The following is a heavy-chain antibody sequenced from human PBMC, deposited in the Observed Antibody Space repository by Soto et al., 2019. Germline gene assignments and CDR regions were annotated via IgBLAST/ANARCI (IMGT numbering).Heavy chain of an antibody. D-gene: IGHD1-1*01. CDR3: ARRTTATTGGDRGYHYMDV. V-gene: IGHV4-59*08. J-gene: IGHJ6*03. CDR1: GGSISPYY. Sequence: PSETLSLTCTVSGGSISPYYWSWIRQPPGKGLEWIGYVYYSGNTNYNPSLESRVTISVDTSKNQFSLKLSSVTAADTAVYYCARRTTATTGGDRGYHYMDVWGEGTTVTVSS. CDR2: VYYSGNT.